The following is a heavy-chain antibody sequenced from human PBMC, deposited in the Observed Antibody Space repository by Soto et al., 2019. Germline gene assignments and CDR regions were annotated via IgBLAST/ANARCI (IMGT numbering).Heavy chain of an antibody. Sequence: SVKVSCKASGGTFSSYAISWVRQAPGQGLEWTGGIIPIFGTANYAQKFQGRVTITADKSTSTAYMELSSLRSEDTAVYYCARDADTAMVTSSFYYYGMDVWGQGTTVTVSS. V-gene: IGHV1-69*06. CDR2: IIPIFGTA. J-gene: IGHJ6*02. D-gene: IGHD5-18*01. CDR1: GGTFSSYA. CDR3: ARDADTAMVTSSFYYYGMDV.